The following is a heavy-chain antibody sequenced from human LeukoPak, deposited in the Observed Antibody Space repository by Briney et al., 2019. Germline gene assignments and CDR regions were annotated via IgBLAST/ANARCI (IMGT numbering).Heavy chain of an antibody. D-gene: IGHD3-3*01. CDR3: AKDLYRPPILRFLRTPGYGMDV. Sequence: PGGSLRLSCAASGFTFSSYAMHWVRQAPGKGLEWVAVISYDGSNKYYADSVKGRFTISRDNSKNTLYLQMNSLRAEDTAVYYCAKDLYRPPILRFLRTPGYGMDVWGQGTTVTVSS. CDR2: ISYDGSNK. J-gene: IGHJ6*02. V-gene: IGHV3-30-3*01. CDR1: GFTFSSYA.